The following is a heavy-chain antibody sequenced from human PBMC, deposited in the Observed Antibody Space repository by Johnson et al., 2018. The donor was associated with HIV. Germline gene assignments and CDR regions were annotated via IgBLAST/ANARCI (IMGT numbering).Heavy chain of an antibody. Sequence: QVQLVESGGGVVQPGGSLRLSCAASGLTFSSYGMHWVRQAPGKGLEWVAFIRYAGSNKYYADSVKGRFTISRDHSKNTLYLQMNSLRAEDTAVYDCAKDRGSALAQLPIFPSAFDIWGQGTMVTVSS. J-gene: IGHJ3*02. CDR3: AKDRGSALAQLPIFPSAFDI. CDR2: IRYAGSNK. V-gene: IGHV3-30*02. CDR1: GLTFSSYG. D-gene: IGHD6-6*01.